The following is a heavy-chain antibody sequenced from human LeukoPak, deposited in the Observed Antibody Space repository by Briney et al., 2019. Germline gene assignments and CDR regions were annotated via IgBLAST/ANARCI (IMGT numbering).Heavy chain of an antibody. D-gene: IGHD3-10*01. J-gene: IGHJ4*02. CDR2: IRSTANGYAT. CDR1: GFTFNGSA. V-gene: IGHV3-73*01. CDR3: TGSYYGSGSYADFDY. Sequence: GGSLRLSCAASGFTFNGSALHWVRQASGKGLEWVGRIRSTANGYATAYAASVKGRFTISRDDSKNTAYLQMDSLKTEDTAVYYCTGSYYGSGSYADFDYWGQGTLVTVSS.